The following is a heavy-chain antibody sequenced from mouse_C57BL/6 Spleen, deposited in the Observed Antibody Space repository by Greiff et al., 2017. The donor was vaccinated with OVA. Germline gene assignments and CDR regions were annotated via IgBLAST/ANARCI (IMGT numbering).Heavy chain of an antibody. CDR2: IDPSDSYT. J-gene: IGHJ2*01. D-gene: IGHD2-5*01. V-gene: IGHV1-59*01. CDR3: AREAYYSNPSYYFDY. Sequence: QVHVKQPGAELVRPGTSVKLSCKASGYTFTSYWMHWVKQRPGQGLEWIGVIDPSDSYTNYNQKFKGKATLTVDTSSSTAYMQLSSLTSEDSAVYYCAREAYYSNPSYYFDYWGQGTTLTVSS. CDR1: GYTFTSYW.